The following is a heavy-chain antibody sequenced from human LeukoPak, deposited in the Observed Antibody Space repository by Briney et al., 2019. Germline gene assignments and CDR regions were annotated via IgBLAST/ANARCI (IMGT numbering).Heavy chain of an antibody. CDR2: ISGSGGST. CDR1: GFTFSSYA. V-gene: IGHV3-23*01. CDR3: AKAPMYDFWSGEFDY. D-gene: IGHD3-3*01. Sequence: GGSLRLSCAASGFTFSSYAMSSVRQAPGKGLEWVSAISGSGGSTYYADSVKGRFTISRDNSKNTLYLQMNSLRAEDTAVYCCAKAPMYDFWSGEFDYWGQGTLVTVSS. J-gene: IGHJ4*02.